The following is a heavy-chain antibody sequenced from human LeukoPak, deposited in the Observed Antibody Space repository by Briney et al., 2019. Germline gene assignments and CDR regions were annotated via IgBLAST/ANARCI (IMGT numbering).Heavy chain of an antibody. V-gene: IGHV3-20*04. D-gene: IGHD3-16*02. Sequence: PGGSLRLSCVPSGFTFDDYGMSWVRQAPGKGLEWVSGINWNGGSTGYAASVKGRSTISRDNAKNSLYLQMNSLRAEDTALYYCARDSGYTTSPGYWGQGTLVAVSS. CDR3: ARDSGYTTSPGY. J-gene: IGHJ4*02. CDR2: INWNGGST. CDR1: GFTFDDYG.